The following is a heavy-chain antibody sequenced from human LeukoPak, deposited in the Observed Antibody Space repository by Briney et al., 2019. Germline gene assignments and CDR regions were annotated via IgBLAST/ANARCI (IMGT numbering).Heavy chain of an antibody. CDR1: GGTFSSYA. Sequence: ASVKVSCKASGGTFSSYAISWVRQAPGQGLEWMGGIIPIFGTANYAQKFQGRVTITTDESTSTAYMELSSLRSEDTAVYYCARVAGATFYYYYYYYMDVWGKGTTVTVSS. V-gene: IGHV1-69*05. CDR3: ARVAGATFYYYYYYYMDV. D-gene: IGHD1-26*01. CDR2: IIPIFGTA. J-gene: IGHJ6*03.